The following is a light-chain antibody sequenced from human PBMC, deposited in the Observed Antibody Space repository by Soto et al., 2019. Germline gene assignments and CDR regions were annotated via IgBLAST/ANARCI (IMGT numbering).Light chain of an antibody. CDR3: QQYGSSPPT. CDR2: GAS. Sequence: EIVLTQSPGTLSLSPGQRATLSCRASQSVSSNLAWYQQKPGQAPRLLIYGASSRATAIPDRLSGSGSGTDFTLTISRLEPEDFAVYYCQQYGSSPPTFGQGTKVDIK. V-gene: IGKV3-20*01. J-gene: IGKJ1*01. CDR1: QSVSSN.